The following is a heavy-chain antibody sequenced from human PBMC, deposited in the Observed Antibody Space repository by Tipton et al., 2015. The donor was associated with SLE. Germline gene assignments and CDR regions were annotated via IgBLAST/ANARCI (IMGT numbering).Heavy chain of an antibody. CDR3: ASTALYYYDSSGSAY. V-gene: IGHV4-34*01. Sequence: TLSLTCTVSGGSFSGYYWSWIRQPPGKGLEWIGEINHSGSTNYNPSLKSRVTISVDTSKNQFSLKLSSVTAADTAVYYCASTALYYYDSSGSAYWGQGTLVTVSS. CDR1: GGSFSGYY. CDR2: INHSGST. J-gene: IGHJ4*02. D-gene: IGHD3-22*01.